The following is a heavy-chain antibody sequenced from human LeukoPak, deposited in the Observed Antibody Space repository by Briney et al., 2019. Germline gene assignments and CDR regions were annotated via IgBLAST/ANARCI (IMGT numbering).Heavy chain of an antibody. CDR1: GYTFTSYG. CDR2: ISAYNGNT. J-gene: IGHJ4*02. Sequence: ASVKVSCKASGYTFTSYGISRVRQAPGQGLEWMGWISAYNGNTNYAQKLQGRVTMTTDTSTSTAYMELRSLRSDDTAVYYCARAVVWGYGGNKPSAFDYWGQGTLVTVSS. CDR3: ARAVVWGYGGNKPSAFDY. V-gene: IGHV1-18*01. D-gene: IGHD4-23*01.